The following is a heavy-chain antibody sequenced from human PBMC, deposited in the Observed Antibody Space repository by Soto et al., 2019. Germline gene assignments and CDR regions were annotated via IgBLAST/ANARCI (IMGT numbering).Heavy chain of an antibody. D-gene: IGHD3-22*01. CDR3: ARHTRGGYDAFDI. Sequence: PSETLSLTCTFSCGSIISSSYYWGWIRQPPGKGLEWIGSIYYSGSTYYNPSLKSRVTISVDTSKNQFSLKLSSVTAADTAVYYCARHTRGGYDAFDIWGQGTMVTVSS. V-gene: IGHV4-39*01. CDR2: IYYSGST. J-gene: IGHJ3*02. CDR1: CGSIISSSYY.